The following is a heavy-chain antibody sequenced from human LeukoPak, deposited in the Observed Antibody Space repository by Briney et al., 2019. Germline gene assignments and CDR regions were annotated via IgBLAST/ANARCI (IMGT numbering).Heavy chain of an antibody. CDR1: GFTFSTYA. CDR2: ISYDGTNK. V-gene: IGHV3-30-3*01. CDR3: ARDRGGSGWYYLDY. J-gene: IGHJ4*02. Sequence: GGSLRLSCAASGFTFSTYAMHWVRQAPGKGLEWVAAISYDGTNKYYADSVKGRINIPRDNSKNTVYLQMSNVTAEDTAMYHCARDRGGSGWYYLDYWGQGTLVTVSS. D-gene: IGHD6-19*01.